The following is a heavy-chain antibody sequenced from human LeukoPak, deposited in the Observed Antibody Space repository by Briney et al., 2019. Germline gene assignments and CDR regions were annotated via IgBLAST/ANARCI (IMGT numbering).Heavy chain of an antibody. CDR2: INHSGST. Sequence: SETLSLTCAVYGGSFSGYYWSWIRQPPGKGLEWIGEINHSGSTNYNPSLKSRVTISVDTSKNQFSLKLSSVTAADTAVYYCARAPRKFFGVVIPRGTYYMDVWGKGTTVTVSS. J-gene: IGHJ6*03. V-gene: IGHV4-34*01. D-gene: IGHD3-3*01. CDR1: GGSFSGYY. CDR3: ARAPRKFFGVVIPRGTYYMDV.